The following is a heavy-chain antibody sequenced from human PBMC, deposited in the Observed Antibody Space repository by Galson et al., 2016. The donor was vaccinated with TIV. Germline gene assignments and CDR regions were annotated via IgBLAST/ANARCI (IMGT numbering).Heavy chain of an antibody. CDR1: GYSFNNYW. CDR2: IYPPDSDT. V-gene: IGHV5-51*01. D-gene: IGHD6-13*01. Sequence: QSGAEVKKPGESLKISCQGSGYSFNNYWIGWARQMPGKGLEWMGIIYPPDSDTRYSPSFQGQVTISVDQSISTAYLQWPGLKASDSSIYYCTKCRGAAGISDAFDMWGQGTMVTVSS. CDR3: TKCRGAAGISDAFDM. J-gene: IGHJ3*02.